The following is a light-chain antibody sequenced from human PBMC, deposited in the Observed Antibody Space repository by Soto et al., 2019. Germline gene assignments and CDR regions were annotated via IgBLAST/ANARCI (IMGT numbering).Light chain of an antibody. CDR3: TSHAGRKNYV. CDR1: ISDVGGYNY. J-gene: IGLJ1*01. Sequence: QSAITQPPSASGSPGQSVTISCTGTISDVGGYNYVSWYQQHPGKAPKLIISEVSKRPSGVPDRFSGSKSGNTASLTVSGLQAEDEADYYCTSHAGRKNYVNGTGTKVTV. V-gene: IGLV2-8*01. CDR2: EVS.